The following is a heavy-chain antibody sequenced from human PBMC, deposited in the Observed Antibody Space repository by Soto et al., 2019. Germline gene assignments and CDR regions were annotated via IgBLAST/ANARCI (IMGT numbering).Heavy chain of an antibody. D-gene: IGHD3-3*01. Sequence: GGSLRLSCAASGFSLSDYYMSWIRQAPGKGLEWVSYISRSDSNIYYADSVKGRFTVSTDNAKNSLYLQMNSLRAEDTAVYYCARDFTMTGMDVWGQGTAVTVSS. CDR3: ARDFTMTGMDV. CDR2: ISRSDSNI. J-gene: IGHJ6*02. CDR1: GFSLSDYY. V-gene: IGHV3-11*01.